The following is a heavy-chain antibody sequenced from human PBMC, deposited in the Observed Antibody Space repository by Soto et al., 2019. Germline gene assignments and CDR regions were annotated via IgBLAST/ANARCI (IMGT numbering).Heavy chain of an antibody. CDR3: ARGRSSTSPYPIGY. V-gene: IGHV4-31*03. J-gene: IGHJ4*02. CDR2: IYYSGST. CDR1: GGSISSGGYY. Sequence: QVQLQESGPGLVKPSQTLSLTCTVSGGSISSGGYYWSWIRQHPGKGLEWIGYIYYSGSTYYNPSLKSRVTTSVDTFKNPFSLKLSSVTAADTAVYYCARGRSSTSPYPIGYWGQGTLVTVSS. D-gene: IGHD2-2*01.